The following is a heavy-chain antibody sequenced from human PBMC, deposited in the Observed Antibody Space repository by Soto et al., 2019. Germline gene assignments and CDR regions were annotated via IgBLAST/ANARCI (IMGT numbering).Heavy chain of an antibody. V-gene: IGHV3-48*03. CDR1: GFTFSRFE. D-gene: IGHD3-10*01. CDR2: ISSSGSTA. J-gene: IGHJ4*02. Sequence: PGGSLRLSCAASGFTFSRFELHWVRQAPGKGLEWISYISSSGSTAYYASPVAGRFTISRDNANNSVYLQMDSLRAEDTALYYCTRAAWFPYLSFYWGQGALVTVSS. CDR3: TRAAWFPYLSFY.